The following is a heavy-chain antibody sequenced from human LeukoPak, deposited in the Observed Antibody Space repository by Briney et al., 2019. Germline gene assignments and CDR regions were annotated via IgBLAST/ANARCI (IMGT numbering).Heavy chain of an antibody. D-gene: IGHD6-13*01. CDR1: GGSISSYY. V-gene: IGHV4-4*07. Sequence: PSETLSLTCTVSGGSISSYYWSWIRQPAGKGLEWIGRIYTSGSTNYNPSLKSRVTMSVDTSKNQFSLKLSSVTAADTAVYYCARGRAAAGTGNWFDPWGQGTLVTVSS. J-gene: IGHJ5*02. CDR2: IYTSGST. CDR3: ARGRAAAGTGNWFDP.